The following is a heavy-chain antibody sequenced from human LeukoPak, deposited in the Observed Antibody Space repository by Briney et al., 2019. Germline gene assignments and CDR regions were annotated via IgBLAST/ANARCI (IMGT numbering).Heavy chain of an antibody. Sequence: ASVKVSCKASGYTFTDYYVHWVRQAPGQGLEWMGWINPNNGVTQCAQKFQGKVTMPRATSINTAYLELISLGSDDPAVYFCARDGSFDFWGQGNLVTVSS. J-gene: IGHJ4*02. CDR3: ARDGSFDF. V-gene: IGHV1-2*02. CDR2: INPNNGVT. D-gene: IGHD5-12*01. CDR1: GYTFTDYY.